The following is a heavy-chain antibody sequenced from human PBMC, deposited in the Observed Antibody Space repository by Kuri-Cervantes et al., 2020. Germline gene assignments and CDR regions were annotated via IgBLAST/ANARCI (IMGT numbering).Heavy chain of an antibody. CDR1: GFTFSSYA. CDR2: ISYDGSNK. Sequence: GESLKISCAASGFTFSSYAMHWVRQAPGKGLEWVAVISYDGSNKYYADSVKGRFTISRDNSKNMLYLQMNSLRAEDTAVYYCAREDRSYLLRYWGQGTLVTVSS. D-gene: IGHD1-26*01. J-gene: IGHJ4*02. CDR3: AREDRSYLLRY. V-gene: IGHV3-30-3*01.